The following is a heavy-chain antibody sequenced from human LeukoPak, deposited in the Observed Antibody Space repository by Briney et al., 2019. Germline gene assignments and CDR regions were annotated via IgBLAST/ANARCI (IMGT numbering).Heavy chain of an antibody. J-gene: IGHJ3*02. CDR1: GGSISSTGYY. D-gene: IGHD2/OR15-2a*01. CDR2: IYYSGST. V-gene: IGHV4-39*01. Sequence: TSETLSFTCTFSGGSISSTGYYWGWTRQPPGKGLEWIGSIYYSGSTYYNPSLKSRVTISVDTSKNQFSLKLNSVTAADTAVYYCARRLVNSAFDIWGQGTMVTVSS. CDR3: ARRLVNSAFDI.